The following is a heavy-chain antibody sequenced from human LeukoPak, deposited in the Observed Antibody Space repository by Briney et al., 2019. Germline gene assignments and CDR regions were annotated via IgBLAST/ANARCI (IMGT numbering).Heavy chain of an antibody. CDR1: GGSISSSSYY. J-gene: IGHJ4*02. CDR2: IYYSGST. D-gene: IGHD6-13*01. Sequence: SETLSLTCTVSGGSISSSSYYWGWIRQPPGKGLEWIGSIYYSGSTYYNPSLKSRVTISVDTSKNQFSLKLSSVTAADTAVYYCARDDSSFFDYWGQGTLITVSS. CDR3: ARDDSSFFDY. V-gene: IGHV4-39*07.